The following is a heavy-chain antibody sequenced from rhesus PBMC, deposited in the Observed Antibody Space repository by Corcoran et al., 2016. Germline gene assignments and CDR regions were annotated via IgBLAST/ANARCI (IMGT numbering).Heavy chain of an antibody. CDR3: ARRLATVTLSYFDY. V-gene: IGHV4S7*01. D-gene: IGHD5-36*02. Sequence: QVQLQESGPGLVKPSETLSLTCAFPVGSISTSTCWSWIRQSPGTGREWIGYIYGGSGSTSYNPSLKSRVTISTDTSKNQFSLKLSSVTAADTAVYYCARRLATVTLSYFDYWGQGVLVTVSS. CDR1: VGSISTSTC. J-gene: IGHJ4*01. CDR2: IYGGSGST.